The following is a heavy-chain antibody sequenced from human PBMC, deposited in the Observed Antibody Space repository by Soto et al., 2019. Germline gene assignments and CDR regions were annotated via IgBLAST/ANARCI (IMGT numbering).Heavy chain of an antibody. CDR1: GFTFSSYG. CDR3: AKDRVATDIGYYGIYX. J-gene: IGHJ6*02. V-gene: IGHV3-30*18. D-gene: IGHD5-12*01. CDR2: ISYDGSNK. Sequence: VVSLRLSCAASGFTFSSYGMHWVRQAPGNGLACVSLISYDGSNKYYAYSVKGRFTMSRDNSKNTLYLEMNSLRAEHTAVYYCAKDRVATDIGYYGIYXWHQGTRFTVS.